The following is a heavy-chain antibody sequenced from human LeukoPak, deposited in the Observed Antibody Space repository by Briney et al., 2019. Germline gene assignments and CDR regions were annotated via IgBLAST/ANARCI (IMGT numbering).Heavy chain of an antibody. J-gene: IGHJ5*02. CDR2: MNPNSGNT. CDR1: GYTFTSYD. CDR3: ARDNYYDSSGYYLHWFDP. Sequence: ASVKVSCKASGYTFTSYDINWVRQATGQGLEWMGWMNPNSGNTGYAQKFQGRVTMTRNTSISTAYMELSSLRSEDTAVYYCARDNYYDSSGYYLHWFDPWGQGTLVTVSS. D-gene: IGHD3-22*01. V-gene: IGHV1-8*01.